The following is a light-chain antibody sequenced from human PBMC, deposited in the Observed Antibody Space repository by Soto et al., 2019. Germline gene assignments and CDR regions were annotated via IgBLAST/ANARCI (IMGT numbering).Light chain of an antibody. J-gene: IGLJ3*02. V-gene: IGLV2-14*01. CDR1: SSDVGSFNY. CDR3: SSYTSSSTLV. Sequence: HSALTQPASVSGSPGQSITISCTGTSSDVGSFNYVSWYQQHPGKAPKLMIYEVSDRPSGVSIRFSGSKSGNTASLTISGLQAEDEAAYFCSSYTSSSTLVFGGGTKLTVL. CDR2: EVS.